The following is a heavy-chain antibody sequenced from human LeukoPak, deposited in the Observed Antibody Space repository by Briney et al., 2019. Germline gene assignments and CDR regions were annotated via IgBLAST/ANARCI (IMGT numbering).Heavy chain of an antibody. CDR1: GGSISSSSYY. J-gene: IGHJ4*01. Sequence: PSETLSLTCTVSGGSISSSSYYWGWIRQPPGKGLEWIGSIYYSGSTYYNPSLKSRVTISVDTSKNQFSLKLSSVTAADTAVYYCAREKGGQQLAFDYWGXGTLVTVSS. D-gene: IGHD6-13*01. V-gene: IGHV4-39*07. CDR2: IYYSGST. CDR3: AREKGGQQLAFDY.